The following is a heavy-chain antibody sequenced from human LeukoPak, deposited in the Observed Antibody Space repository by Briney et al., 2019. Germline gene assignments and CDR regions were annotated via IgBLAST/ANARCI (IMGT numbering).Heavy chain of an antibody. Sequence: TGGSLRLSCAASGFTFSDHCMDWVRQAPGEGQEWGGRSRNKANSYSTDYAASVKGRLTISRDDSKNSLYLQMNSLKTEDTAVYYCARAYTSGWYSPGYWGQGTLVTVSS. V-gene: IGHV3-72*01. CDR1: GFTFSDHC. CDR2: SRNKANSYST. D-gene: IGHD6-19*01. J-gene: IGHJ4*02. CDR3: ARAYTSGWYSPGY.